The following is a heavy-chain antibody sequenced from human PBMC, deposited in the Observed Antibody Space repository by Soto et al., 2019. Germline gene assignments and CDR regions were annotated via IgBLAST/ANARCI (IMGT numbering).Heavy chain of an antibody. CDR2: IIPIFGTA. D-gene: IGHD3-22*01. Sequence: ASVKVSCKASGGTFSSYAISWVRQAPGQGLEWMGGIIPIFGTANYAQKFQGRVTITADESTSTAYMELSSLRSEDTAVYYCARIDSSGYYYFDYWGQGTLVTVSS. J-gene: IGHJ4*02. CDR3: ARIDSSGYYYFDY. V-gene: IGHV1-69*13. CDR1: GGTFSSYA.